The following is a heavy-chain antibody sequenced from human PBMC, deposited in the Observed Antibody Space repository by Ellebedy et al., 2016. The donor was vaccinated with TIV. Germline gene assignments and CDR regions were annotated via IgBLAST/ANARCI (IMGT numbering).Heavy chain of an antibody. D-gene: IGHD6-19*01. Sequence: GESLKISXAASGFTFSSYGMHWVRQAPGKGLEWVAVIWYDGSNKYYADSVKGRFTISRDNSKNTLYLQMNSLRAEDTAVYYCARDGHEGGSGWSSFYYYYGMDVWGQGTTVTVSS. CDR1: GFTFSSYG. V-gene: IGHV3-33*01. J-gene: IGHJ6*02. CDR2: IWYDGSNK. CDR3: ARDGHEGGSGWSSFYYYYGMDV.